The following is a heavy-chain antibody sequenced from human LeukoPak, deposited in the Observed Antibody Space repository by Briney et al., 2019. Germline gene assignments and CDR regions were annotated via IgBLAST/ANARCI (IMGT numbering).Heavy chain of an antibody. CDR1: GFTFDDYA. D-gene: IGHD2-21*02. J-gene: IGHJ3*02. V-gene: IGHV3-9*01. Sequence: PGGSLRLSCAASGFTFDDYAMHWVRQAPGKGLEWVSGISWNSGSIGYADSVKGRFTISRDNAKNSLYLQMNSLRAEDTALYYCAKDMVWGDGDAFDIWGQGTMVTVSS. CDR2: ISWNSGSI. CDR3: AKDMVWGDGDAFDI.